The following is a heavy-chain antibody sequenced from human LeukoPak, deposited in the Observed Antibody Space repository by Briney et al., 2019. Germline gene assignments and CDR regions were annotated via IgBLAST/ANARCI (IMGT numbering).Heavy chain of an antibody. CDR2: INPNSGGT. CDR1: GYTFTGYY. V-gene: IGHV1-2*02. Sequence: ASVKVSCKASGYTFTGYYMHWVRQAPGQGLEWMGWINPNSGGTNYAQKFQGRVTMTWDTSISTAYMELSRLRSDDTAVYYCARDRRMSGSSNYYYYYYMDVWGKGTTVTISS. J-gene: IGHJ6*03. CDR3: ARDRRMSGSSNYYYYYYMDV. D-gene: IGHD3-10*01.